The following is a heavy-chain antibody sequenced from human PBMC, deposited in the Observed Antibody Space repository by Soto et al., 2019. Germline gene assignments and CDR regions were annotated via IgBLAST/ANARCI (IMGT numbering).Heavy chain of an antibody. D-gene: IGHD6-13*01. V-gene: IGHV4-59*12. CDR1: GGSMISYY. CDR3: AREVEQQLAYNWFDP. CDR2: IYYSGST. Sequence: SETLSLTCTVSGGSMISYYWSWIRQPPGRGLEWIGFIYYSGSTYYNPSLKSRVTISVDTSKNQSSLQLGSVTPEDTAVYYCAREVEQQLAYNWFDPWGQGTLVTVSS. J-gene: IGHJ5*02.